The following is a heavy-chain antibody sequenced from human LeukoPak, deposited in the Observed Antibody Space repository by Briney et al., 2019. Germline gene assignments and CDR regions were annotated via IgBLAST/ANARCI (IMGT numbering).Heavy chain of an antibody. CDR2: ISGSGGST. Sequence: GSLRLSCAASGFTFSSYAMSWVRQAPGKGLEWVSAISGSGGSTYYADSVKGRFTISRDNSKNTLYLQMNSLRAEDTAVYYCAKDRGNYYDSSGYSFWGQGTLVTVSS. CDR3: AKDRGNYYDSSGYSF. J-gene: IGHJ4*02. D-gene: IGHD3-22*01. V-gene: IGHV3-23*01. CDR1: GFTFSSYA.